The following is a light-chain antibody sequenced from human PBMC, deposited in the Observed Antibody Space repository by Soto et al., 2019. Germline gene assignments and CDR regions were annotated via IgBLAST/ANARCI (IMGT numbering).Light chain of an antibody. CDR3: QSYDISLHNYV. CDR1: TSNIGAPYD. J-gene: IGLJ1*01. V-gene: IGLV1-40*01. CDR2: GDN. Sequence: QSVLTQPPSVSGAPGQRVSISCTGSTSNIGAPYDVHWYQHLPGAAPKLLIYGDNKRPSGVPDRFSGSKSGTSASLAITSLQAEDEADYYCQSYDISLHNYVFGTGTKVTVL.